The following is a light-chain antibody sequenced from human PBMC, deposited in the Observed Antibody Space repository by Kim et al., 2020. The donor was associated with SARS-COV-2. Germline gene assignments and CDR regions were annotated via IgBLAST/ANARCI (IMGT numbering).Light chain of an antibody. Sequence: GQKVSISLSGSNSNIGRHSVDWFQQFPGTAPKLLIHSFSQRPSGVPDRFSGSKSGTSASLAIDGLQSEDEADYYCAAWDDSLNGLVFGSGTKVTVL. J-gene: IGLJ1*01. V-gene: IGLV1-44*01. CDR3: AAWDDSLNGLV. CDR1: NSNIGRHS. CDR2: SFS.